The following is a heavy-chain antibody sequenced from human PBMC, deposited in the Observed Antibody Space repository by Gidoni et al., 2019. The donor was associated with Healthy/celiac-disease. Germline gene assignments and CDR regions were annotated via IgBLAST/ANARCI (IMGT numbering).Heavy chain of an antibody. Sequence: EVQLLESGGGLVQPEGSLRLSCAASGFTFSSDAMSWVRQAPGKGLEWVSASSGSCGSTYYADSVKGRFTISRDSSKNTLYLQMNSLRAEDTAVFYCAKVPTPILEWFYFDYWGQGTLVTVSS. D-gene: IGHD3-3*01. CDR2: SSGSCGST. V-gene: IGHV3-23*01. CDR1: GFTFSSDA. CDR3: AKVPTPILEWFYFDY. J-gene: IGHJ4*02.